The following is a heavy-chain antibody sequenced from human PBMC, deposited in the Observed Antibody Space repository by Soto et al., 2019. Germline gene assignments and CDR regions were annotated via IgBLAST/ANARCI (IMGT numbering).Heavy chain of an antibody. J-gene: IGHJ4*02. D-gene: IGHD2-2*01. CDR1: GDSISSYY. CDR2: ISYSGST. V-gene: IGHV4-59*01. Sequence: QVQLQESGPGLVKPSETLSLTCTVSGDSISSYYWNWIRQPPGKGPEWTGYISYSGSTNYNPSLKTRVTIAVDTSKNQCSLNLSSVTAADTAVYYCARARGTTCSFDYWGQGTLVTVSS. CDR3: ARARGTTCSFDY.